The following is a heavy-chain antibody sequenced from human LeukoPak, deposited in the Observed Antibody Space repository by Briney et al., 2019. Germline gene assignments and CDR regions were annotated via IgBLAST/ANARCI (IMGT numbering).Heavy chain of an antibody. CDR1: GYTFTGYY. D-gene: IGHD3-10*01. Sequence: ASVKVSCKASGYTFTGYYMHWVRQAPGQGLEWMGWINPNSGGTNYAQKFQGRVTMTRDTSISTAYMDLSRLCSDDTAVYYCARRVYYGSGSRYYYYYYMDVWGKGTTVTISS. V-gene: IGHV1-2*02. J-gene: IGHJ6*03. CDR2: INPNSGGT. CDR3: ARRVYYGSGSRYYYYYYMDV.